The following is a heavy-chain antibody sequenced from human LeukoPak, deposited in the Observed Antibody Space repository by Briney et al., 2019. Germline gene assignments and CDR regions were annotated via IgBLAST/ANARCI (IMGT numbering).Heavy chain of an antibody. CDR1: GFTFSSHA. J-gene: IGHJ4*02. V-gene: IGHV3-23*01. CDR2: IGGSGRSI. Sequence: GRSLRLSCAASGFTFSSHAMSWVRQAPGKGLEWVSTIGGSGRSIFYADSVKGRFTISRDNSKNILSLQMNSLRAEDTAIYYCAKDYSGYYDILTGIDYWGQGTLVTVSS. D-gene: IGHD3-9*01. CDR3: AKDYSGYYDILTGIDY.